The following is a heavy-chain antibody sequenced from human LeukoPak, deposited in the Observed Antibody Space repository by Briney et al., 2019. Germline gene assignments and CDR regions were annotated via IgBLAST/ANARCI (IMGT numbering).Heavy chain of an antibody. CDR3: AKEGSDSIVVVPAAIIYFDS. CDR1: GFTFRSYG. V-gene: IGHV3-30*02. D-gene: IGHD2-2*02. J-gene: IGHJ4*02. CDR2: IRYEGSNK. Sequence: QAGGSLRLSCAASGFTFRSYGMHWVRQAPGKGLEWSAFIRYEGSNKYYADSGKGGFTISRDNSKNTLYLQMNSLRAEDTAVYYCAKEGSDSIVVVPAAIIYFDSWGQGALVTVSS.